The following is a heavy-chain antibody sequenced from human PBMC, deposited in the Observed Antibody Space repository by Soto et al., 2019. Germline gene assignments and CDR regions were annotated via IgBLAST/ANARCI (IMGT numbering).Heavy chain of an antibody. D-gene: IGHD3-10*01. CDR1: GGSFSGYY. V-gene: IGHV4-34*01. CDR2: INHSGTT. CDR3: ARTMVRRVVPRDFDF. J-gene: IGHJ4*02. Sequence: SETLSLTCAAYGGSFSGYYWSWIRQPPEEGLEWIGEINHSGTTKYNPSLKSRVTISIDTSKNQFSLKLNSVAAADTAVYYCARTMVRRVVPRDFDFWGPGTLVTVSS.